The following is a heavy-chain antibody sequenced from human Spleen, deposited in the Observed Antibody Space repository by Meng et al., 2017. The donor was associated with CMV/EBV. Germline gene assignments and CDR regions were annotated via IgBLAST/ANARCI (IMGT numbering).Heavy chain of an antibody. Sequence: ASVKVSCKASGYTFTGYYMHWVRQAPGQGLEWMGWMNTNSGNTGYAQKFQGRVTITRNTSISTAYMELSSLRSEDTAAYYCVRGTGHCSSTSCSSGYWGQGTLVTVSS. V-gene: IGHV1-8*03. CDR3: VRGTGHCSSTSCSSGY. J-gene: IGHJ4*02. CDR1: GYTFTGYY. D-gene: IGHD2-2*01. CDR2: MNTNSGNT.